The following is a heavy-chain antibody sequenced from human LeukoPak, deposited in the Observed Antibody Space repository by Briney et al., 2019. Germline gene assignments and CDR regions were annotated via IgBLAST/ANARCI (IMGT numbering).Heavy chain of an antibody. J-gene: IGHJ4*02. V-gene: IGHV3-9*03. D-gene: IGHD2-8*01. Sequence: PGGSLRLSCAASGFTFDDYAMHWVRQAPGKGLEWVSGISWNSGSIGYADSVKGRFTISRDNAKNSLYLQMNSLRAEDMALYYCAKTGGIMGDYFDYWGQGTLVTVSS. CDR3: AKTGGIMGDYFDY. CDR2: ISWNSGSI. CDR1: GFTFDDYA.